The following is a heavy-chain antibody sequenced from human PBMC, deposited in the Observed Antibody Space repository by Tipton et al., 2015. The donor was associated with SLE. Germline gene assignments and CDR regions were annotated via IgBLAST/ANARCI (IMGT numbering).Heavy chain of an antibody. CDR2: IHYRGST. D-gene: IGHD3/OR15-3a*01. J-gene: IGHJ4*02. Sequence: TLSLTCTVSGGSISSYYWSWIRQPPGKGLEWLGHIHYRGSTNYNPSLQSRLPLSIDAPKNQFSLRLSSVTAADTAVYYCARAFSFDYWNDFYNEKGPKTYFFDYWGQGTVVTVSS. CDR1: GGSISSYY. CDR3: ARAFSFDYWNDFYNEKGPKTYFFDY. V-gene: IGHV4-59*12.